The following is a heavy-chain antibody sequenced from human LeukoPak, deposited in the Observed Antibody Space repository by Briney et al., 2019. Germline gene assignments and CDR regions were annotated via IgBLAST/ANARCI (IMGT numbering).Heavy chain of an antibody. D-gene: IGHD2-21*02. J-gene: IGHJ4*02. CDR1: GFTFSNAW. CDR3: TTRGVTTNDY. Sequence: KSGGSLRLSCAASGFTFSNAWMNWVRQAPGKGLEWVGRIKSKADGETTDCAAPMKGRFTISRDDSKNMLYLQMDSLKTEDTAVYYCTTRGVTTNDYWGQRTLVTVSS. CDR2: IKSKADGETT. V-gene: IGHV3-15*01.